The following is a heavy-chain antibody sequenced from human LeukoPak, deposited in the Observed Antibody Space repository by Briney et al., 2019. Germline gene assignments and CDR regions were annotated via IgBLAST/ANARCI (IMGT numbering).Heavy chain of an antibody. CDR1: GASISDHY. Sequence: PSETLSLTCSVSGASISDHYWSWIRQPPGKGLEWIGYVYYTGDTNYNPSLKSRVTISVDTSKNQFSLKLSSVTAADTAVYYCAGNIGRMATLGAFEIWGQGTMVTV. J-gene: IGHJ3*02. D-gene: IGHD5-24*01. CDR2: VYYTGDT. CDR3: AGNIGRMATLGAFEI. V-gene: IGHV4-59*08.